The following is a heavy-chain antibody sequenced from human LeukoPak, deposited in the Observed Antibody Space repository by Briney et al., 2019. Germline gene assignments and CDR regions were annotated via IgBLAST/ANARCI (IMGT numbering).Heavy chain of an antibody. J-gene: IGHJ4*02. Sequence: PGGSLRLSCAASGFTFSNYDMHWVRQAPGKGLEWVAVIWYDGRNKYYADSVKGRFTISRDNSKNTLYLQMNSLRAEDTAVYYCAKDSIVATNSFDYWGQGTLVTVSS. CDR3: AKDSIVATNSFDY. V-gene: IGHV3-30*02. CDR1: GFTFSNYD. CDR2: IWYDGRNK. D-gene: IGHD5-12*01.